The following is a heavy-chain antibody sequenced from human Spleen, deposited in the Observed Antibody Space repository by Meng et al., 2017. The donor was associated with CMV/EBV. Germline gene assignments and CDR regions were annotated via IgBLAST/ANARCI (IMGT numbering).Heavy chain of an antibody. J-gene: IGHJ1*01. D-gene: IGHD3-10*01. CDR1: AFTGYY. CDR2: VNPNSGGT. CDR3: ARVRAMDRGVIPSEYFQH. V-gene: IGHV1-2*06. Sequence: AFTGYYMQWVQQAPGQGLEWMGRVNPNSGGTNYAQRFQGRVTMTRDTSINTAYMELSRLGSDDTAVYYCARVRAMDRGVIPSEYFQHWGQGTLVTVSS.